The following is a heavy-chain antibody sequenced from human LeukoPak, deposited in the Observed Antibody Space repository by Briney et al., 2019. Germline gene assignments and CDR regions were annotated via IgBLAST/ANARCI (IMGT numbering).Heavy chain of an antibody. V-gene: IGHV3-33*01. Sequence: GGSLRLSCAASGFTFSSYGMHWVRQAAGKGLEWVAVIWYDGSKKYYADSVKGRFTISRDNTKNTLYLQMNSLRGDDTAMYHCASVDSSSWYLDNWGQGTLVTVSS. CDR2: IWYDGSKK. CDR1: GFTFSSYG. J-gene: IGHJ4*02. CDR3: ASVDSSSWYLDN. D-gene: IGHD6-13*01.